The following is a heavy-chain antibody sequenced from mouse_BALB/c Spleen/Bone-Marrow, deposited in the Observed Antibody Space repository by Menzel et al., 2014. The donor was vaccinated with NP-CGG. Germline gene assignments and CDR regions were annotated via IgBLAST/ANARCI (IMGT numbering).Heavy chain of an antibody. D-gene: IGHD1-1*01. CDR3: ASRGDYSYAMDY. CDR2: IYPGDGDT. CDR1: GYSFSNYW. Sequence: VKLQESGAELVRPGSSVKISCKSSGYSFSNYWMNWMKQRPGQGLEWIGQIYPGDGDTNYNGKFKGKATLTADKSSSTAYMQLNSLTSEDSAVYFCASRGDYSYAMDYWGQGTSVTVSS. J-gene: IGHJ4*01. V-gene: IGHV1-80*01.